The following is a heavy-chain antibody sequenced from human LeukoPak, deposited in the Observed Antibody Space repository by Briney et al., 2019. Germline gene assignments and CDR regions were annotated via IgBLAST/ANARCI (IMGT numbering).Heavy chain of an antibody. CDR2: ISYDGSNK. V-gene: IGHV3-30-3*01. D-gene: IGHD3-22*01. CDR3: ARDGYYYDSSGYPIDY. J-gene: IGHJ4*02. CDR1: GFIVSSNY. Sequence: PGGSLRLSCAASGFIVSSNYMSWVRQAPGKGLGWVAVISYDGSNKYYADSVKGRFTISRDNSKNTLYLQMNSLRAEDTAVYYCARDGYYYDSSGYPIDYWGQGTLVTVSS.